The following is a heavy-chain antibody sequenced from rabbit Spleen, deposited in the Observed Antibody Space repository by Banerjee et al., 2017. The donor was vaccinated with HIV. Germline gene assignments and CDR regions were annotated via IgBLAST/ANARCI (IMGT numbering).Heavy chain of an antibody. J-gene: IGHJ4*01. Sequence: QEQLEESGGGLVKPEGSLTLTCKASGVSYSSNYYMCWVRQAPGKGLEWIACIEAGSSGFTYFASWAKGRFTISRTSSTTVTLQMTSLTAADTATYFCARDLASVIGWNFNLWGPGTLVTVS. CDR3: ARDLASVIGWNFNL. CDR2: IEAGSSGFT. CDR1: GVSYSSNYY. D-gene: IGHD1-1*01. V-gene: IGHV1S45*01.